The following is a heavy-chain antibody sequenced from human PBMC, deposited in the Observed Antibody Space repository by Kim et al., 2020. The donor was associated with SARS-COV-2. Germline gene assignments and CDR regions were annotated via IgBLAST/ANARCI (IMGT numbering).Heavy chain of an antibody. J-gene: IGHJ3*02. CDR1: GFTFSSYA. Sequence: GGSLRLSCAASGFTFSSYAMSWVRQAPGKGLEWVSAISGSGGSTYYADSVKGRFTISRDNSKNTLYLQMNSLRAEDTAVYYCAKGRGYCSCGSCFPGAVDIWGQGTMVTVSS. CDR3: AKGRGYCSCGSCFPGAVDI. D-gene: IGHD2-15*01. CDR2: ISGSGGST. V-gene: IGHV3-23*01.